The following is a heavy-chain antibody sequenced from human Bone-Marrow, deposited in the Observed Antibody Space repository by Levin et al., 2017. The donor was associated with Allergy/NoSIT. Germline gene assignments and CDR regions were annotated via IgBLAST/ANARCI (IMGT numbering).Heavy chain of an antibody. J-gene: IGHJ3*01. Sequence: SQTLSLTCSVSGGSISSSSSHWGWIRQPPGKGLEWIASINFSGSTYYKSSLKSRVTISVDTSKNQLSLRLSSVTAADTAVYYCARSSGDYVVDAFDFWGQGTVVAVSS. V-gene: IGHV4-39*01. CDR1: GGSISSSSSH. CDR2: INFSGST. CDR3: ARSSGDYVVDAFDF. D-gene: IGHD4-17*01.